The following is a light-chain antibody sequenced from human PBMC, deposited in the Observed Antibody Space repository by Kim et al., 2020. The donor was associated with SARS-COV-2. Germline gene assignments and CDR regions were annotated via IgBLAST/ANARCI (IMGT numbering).Light chain of an antibody. CDR2: YDD. CDR1: SSNIGNNA. V-gene: IGLV1-36*01. J-gene: IGLJ2*01. Sequence: QSVVTQPPSVSEAPRERVTISCSGSSSNIGNNAVNWYQQFPGKAPKLVIYYDDLLPSGVSDRFSGSRSGTSASLAISGLQSEDEADYYCAVWDDYLSGVVFGGGTKLTVL. CDR3: AVWDDYLSGVV.